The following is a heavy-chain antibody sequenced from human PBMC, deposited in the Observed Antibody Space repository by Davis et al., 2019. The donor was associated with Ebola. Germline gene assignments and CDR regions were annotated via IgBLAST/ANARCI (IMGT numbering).Heavy chain of an antibody. CDR1: GGSFSAYY. V-gene: IGHV4-34*09. CDR2: IYYSGST. Sequence: MPSETLSLTCAVYGGSFSAYYWSWIRQPPGKGLEWIGYIYYSGSTYYNPSLKSRVTISVDTSKNQFSLKLSSVTAADTAVYYCARGQVVVISRHGMDVWGQGTTVTVSS. J-gene: IGHJ6*02. CDR3: ARGQVVVISRHGMDV. D-gene: IGHD3-22*01.